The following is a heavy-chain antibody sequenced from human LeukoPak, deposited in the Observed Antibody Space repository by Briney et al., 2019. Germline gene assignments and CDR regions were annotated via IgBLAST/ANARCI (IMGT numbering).Heavy chain of an antibody. CDR3: ARARYSYGHGGFDY. V-gene: IGHV3-74*01. Sequence: ETLSLTCTVSGYSISSGYYWGWIRQPPGKGLVWVSRINSDGSSTSYADSVEGRFTISRDNAKNTLYLQMNSLRAEDTAVYYCARARYSYGHGGFDYWGQGTLVTVSS. D-gene: IGHD5-18*01. J-gene: IGHJ4*02. CDR1: GYSISSGYY. CDR2: INSDGSST.